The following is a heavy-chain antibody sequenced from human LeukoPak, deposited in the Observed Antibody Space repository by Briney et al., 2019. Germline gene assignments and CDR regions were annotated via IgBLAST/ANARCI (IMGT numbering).Heavy chain of an antibody. Sequence: GGSLRLSCAASGFTFSSYSMNWVRQAPGKGLEWVSYISSSGSTIYYADSVKGRFTISRDNAKNSLYLQMNSLRAEDTAVYYCARVPLVRGVIRYYYYYMDVWGKGTTVTISS. J-gene: IGHJ6*03. CDR1: GFTFSSYS. V-gene: IGHV3-48*04. CDR2: ISSSGSTI. CDR3: ARVPLVRGVIRYYYYYMDV. D-gene: IGHD3-10*01.